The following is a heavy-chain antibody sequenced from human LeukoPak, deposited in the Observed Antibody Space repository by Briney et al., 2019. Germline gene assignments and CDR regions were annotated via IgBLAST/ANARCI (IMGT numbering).Heavy chain of an antibody. V-gene: IGHV3-23*01. Sequence: GGSLRLSCAASGFTVSSNYMSWVRQAPGKGLEWVSAISGSGGSTYYADSVKGRFTISRDNSKNTLYLQMNSLRAEDTAVYYCAKEYSSGYYFFDYWGQGTLVTVSS. D-gene: IGHD3-22*01. CDR2: ISGSGGST. CDR3: AKEYSSGYYFFDY. CDR1: GFTVSSNY. J-gene: IGHJ4*02.